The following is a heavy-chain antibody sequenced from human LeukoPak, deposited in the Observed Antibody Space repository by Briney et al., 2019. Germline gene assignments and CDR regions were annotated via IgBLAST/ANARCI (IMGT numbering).Heavy chain of an antibody. J-gene: IGHJ4*02. CDR3: AKDRVLHGSTSSLFDY. D-gene: IGHD2-2*01. CDR1: GFTFSSYA. Sequence: GGSLRLSCAASGFTFSSYAMSWVRQAPGKGLEWVSAISGSGGSTYYADSVKGRFTISRDNSKNTLYLQMNSLRAEDTAVYYCAKDRVLHGSTSSLFDYWGQGTLVTVSS. CDR2: ISGSGGST. V-gene: IGHV3-23*01.